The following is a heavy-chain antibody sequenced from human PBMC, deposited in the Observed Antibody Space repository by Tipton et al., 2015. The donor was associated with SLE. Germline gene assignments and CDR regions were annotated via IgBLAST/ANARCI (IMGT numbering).Heavy chain of an antibody. Sequence: GLVKPSETLSLICTVSGDSISANSYHWGWVRQPPGKGLEWIGNVYYSGSTYYSASLRSRVTISLDRSKNHFSLTLNSVTDVDTAVYYCARTAGRSVKLWYFDLWGRGTLVTVSS. CDR2: VYYSGST. CDR1: GDSISANSYH. V-gene: IGHV4-39*07. J-gene: IGHJ2*01. D-gene: IGHD5-18*01. CDR3: ARTAGRSVKLWYFDL.